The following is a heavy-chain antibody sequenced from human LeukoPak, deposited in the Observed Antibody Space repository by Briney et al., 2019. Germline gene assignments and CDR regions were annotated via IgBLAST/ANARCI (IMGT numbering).Heavy chain of an antibody. D-gene: IGHD1-20*01. CDR1: GFIFTKAG. J-gene: IGHJ4*02. CDR2: IKSKADGETI. Sequence: GGSLRLSCEASGFIFTKAGWNGVRRAPGRGREWVGRIKSKADGETIDYAAPVKGRFTFSRDDSKNMLYLQMNSLKSEDTAVYYCSTLTSRGLSDSWGQGTLVTVSS. CDR3: STLTSRGLSDS. V-gene: IGHV3-15*07.